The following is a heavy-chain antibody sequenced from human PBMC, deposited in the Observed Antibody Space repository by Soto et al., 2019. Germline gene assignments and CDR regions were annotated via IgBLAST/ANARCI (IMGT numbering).Heavy chain of an antibody. CDR3: AKTVGATKLEDY. V-gene: IGHV3-23*01. J-gene: IGHJ4*02. Sequence: EVQLFESGGGLVQPRGSLRLSCSASGFSFNNHVLHWVRQAPGRGLEWVASIRNSDDAGFYARSVWGRFSGSRDISTNTLYLNMTSLRVEDTAIYYCAKTVGATKLEDYWGQGTLVTVSS. D-gene: IGHD1-26*01. CDR2: IRNSDDAG. CDR1: GFSFNNHV.